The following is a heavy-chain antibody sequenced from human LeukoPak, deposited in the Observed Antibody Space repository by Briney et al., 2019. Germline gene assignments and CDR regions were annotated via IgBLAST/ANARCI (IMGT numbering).Heavy chain of an antibody. Sequence: GTSLRLSWAASGLTFRNYAMHWVRQAPGGGLDGVAVIGFDGTQKYYAACVMGRFTIYRDSSESTLCLQMNGLRTEDTAVYYCARVDGPNSGYYYTLDLWGQGTPVTVSS. J-gene: IGHJ5*02. CDR2: IGFDGTQK. V-gene: IGHV3-33*01. CDR1: GLTFRNYA. D-gene: IGHD3-22*01. CDR3: ARVDGPNSGYYYTLDL.